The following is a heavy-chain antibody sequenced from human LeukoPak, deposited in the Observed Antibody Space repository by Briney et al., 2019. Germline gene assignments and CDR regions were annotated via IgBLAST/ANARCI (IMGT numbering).Heavy chain of an antibody. CDR2: IRYDGSNK. CDR1: GFTFSSYE. V-gene: IGHV3-30*02. D-gene: IGHD1-26*01. J-gene: IGHJ4*02. CDR3: AKLGPGAMVGAYFDY. Sequence: RTGGSLRLSCAASGFTFSSYEMNWVRQAPGKGLEWVAFIRYDGSNKYYADSVKGRFTISRDNSKNTLYLQMNSLGAEDTAVYYCAKLGPGAMVGAYFDYWGQGTLVTVSS.